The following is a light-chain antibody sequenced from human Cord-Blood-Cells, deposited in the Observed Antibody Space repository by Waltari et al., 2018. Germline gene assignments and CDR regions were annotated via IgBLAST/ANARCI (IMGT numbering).Light chain of an antibody. Sequence: EIVMTQSPATLSVSPGDRATLSCRARQMVRSNLAWYQQKPGQAPRLLIYGASTRATGIPARFSGSGSGTEFTLTISSLQSEDFAVYYCQQYNNWPPATFGQGTKLEIK. CDR2: GAS. V-gene: IGKV3-15*01. CDR3: QQYNNWPPAT. CDR1: QMVRSN. J-gene: IGKJ2*01.